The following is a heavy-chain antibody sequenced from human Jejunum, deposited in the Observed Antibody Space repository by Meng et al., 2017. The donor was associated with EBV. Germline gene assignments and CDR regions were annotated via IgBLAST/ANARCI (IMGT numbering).Heavy chain of an antibody. CDR1: GYSMSNSKW. V-gene: IGHV4-28*01. CDR2: IYYTGTT. J-gene: IGHJ4*02. CDR3: AKRMPGTGFDY. D-gene: IGHD1-1*01. Sequence: QVQLHESGPGLVKPSDNLSLTCSVSGYSMSNSKWWGWIRQPPGKGLEWIGYIYYTGTTYYNPSLKSRVTMSIDTSKNHFSLKLTSVTTMDTAVYYCAKRMPGTGFDYWGQGTLVTVSS.